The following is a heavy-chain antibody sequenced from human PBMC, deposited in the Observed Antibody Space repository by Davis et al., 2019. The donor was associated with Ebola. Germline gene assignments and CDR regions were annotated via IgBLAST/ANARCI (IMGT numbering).Heavy chain of an antibody. J-gene: IGHJ4*02. Sequence: GESLKISCAASGFTFSSYAMHWVRQASGKGLEWVGRIRSKANSYATAYAASVKGRFTNSRDDSKNTAYLQMNSLKTEDTAVYYCTRHACSGGSCYSNYWGQGTLVTVSS. CDR1: GFTFSSYA. D-gene: IGHD2-15*01. V-gene: IGHV3-73*01. CDR2: IRSKANSYAT. CDR3: TRHACSGGSCYSNY.